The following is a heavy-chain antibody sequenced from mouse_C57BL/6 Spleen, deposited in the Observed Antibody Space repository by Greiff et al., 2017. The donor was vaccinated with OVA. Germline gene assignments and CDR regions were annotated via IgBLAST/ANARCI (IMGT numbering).Heavy chain of an antibody. CDR1: GYTFTSYD. CDR3: ARSSYYGSSSAWFAY. CDR2: IYPRDGST. J-gene: IGHJ3*01. Sequence: QVQLQQSGPELVKPGASVKLSCKASGYTFTSYDINWVKQRPGQGLEWIGWIYPRDGSTKYNEKFKGKATLTVDTSSSTAYMELHSLTSEDSAVYVCARSSYYGSSSAWFAYWGQGTLVTVSA. D-gene: IGHD1-1*01. V-gene: IGHV1-85*01.